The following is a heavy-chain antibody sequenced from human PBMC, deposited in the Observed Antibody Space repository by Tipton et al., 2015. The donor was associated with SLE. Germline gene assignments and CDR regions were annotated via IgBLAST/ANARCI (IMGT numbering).Heavy chain of an antibody. CDR3: AGWRTYSINDY. CDR2: IGTAGDP. D-gene: IGHD1-26*01. Sequence: SLRLSCAASGFTFSDYYMSWIRQAPGKGLEWVSAIGTAGDPYYPGSVKGRFTISRENAKNSLYLQMNSLRAGDTAVYYCAGWRTYSINDYWGQGTLVTVSS. V-gene: IGHV3-13*05. J-gene: IGHJ4*02. CDR1: GFTFSDYY.